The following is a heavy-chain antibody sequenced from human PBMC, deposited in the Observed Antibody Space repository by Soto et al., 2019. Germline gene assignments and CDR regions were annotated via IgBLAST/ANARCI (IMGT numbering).Heavy chain of an antibody. V-gene: IGHV4-59*01. D-gene: IGHD6-13*01. Sequence: PSETLSLTCTVSGGSISSYYWSWIRQPPGKGLEWIGYIYYGGSTNYNPSLKSRVTISVDTSKNQFSLKLSSVTAADTAVYYCARSRVEEYSSSWFNGMDVWGQGTTVTVSS. CDR1: GGSISSYY. CDR2: IYYGGST. J-gene: IGHJ6*02. CDR3: ARSRVEEYSSSWFNGMDV.